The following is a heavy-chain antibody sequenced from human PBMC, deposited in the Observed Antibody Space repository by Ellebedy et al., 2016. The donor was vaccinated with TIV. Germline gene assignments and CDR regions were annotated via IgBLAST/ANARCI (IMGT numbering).Heavy chain of an antibody. CDR1: GFPFSDYY. CDR2: ITSGGTI. CDR3: ARLDWSDVDLRHFYFDY. D-gene: IGHD1-1*01. V-gene: IGHV3-11*01. J-gene: IGHJ4*02. Sequence: GESLKISCAASGFPFSDYYMSWIRQAPGKGLEWVSFITSGGTIYYADSVKGRFTISRDNAKNSLYLQMTSLRAEDTAVDFCARLDWSDVDLRHFYFDYWGQGTQVTVSS.